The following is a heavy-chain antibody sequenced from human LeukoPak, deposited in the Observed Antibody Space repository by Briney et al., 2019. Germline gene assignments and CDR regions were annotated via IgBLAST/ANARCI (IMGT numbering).Heavy chain of an antibody. CDR2: INPNSGGT. D-gene: IGHD3-16*01. J-gene: IGHJ4*02. V-gene: IGHV1-2*02. CDR3: ARGLWGAYYFDY. Sequence: ASVKASCKASGYTFTGYYMHWVRQAPGQGLEWMGWINPNSGGTNYAQKFQGRVTMTRDTSISTAYMEVSRLRSDDTAVYYCARGLWGAYYFDYWGQGTLVTVSS. CDR1: GYTFTGYY.